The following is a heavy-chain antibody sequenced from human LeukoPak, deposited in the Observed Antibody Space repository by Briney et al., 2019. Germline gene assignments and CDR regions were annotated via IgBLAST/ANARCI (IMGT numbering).Heavy chain of an antibody. CDR1: GYTFTGYY. J-gene: IGHJ3*02. D-gene: IGHD3-22*01. CDR3: ARGFDYYDSSGYNSDAFDI. CDR2: INPNSGGS. Sequence: ASVKVSCKASGYTFTGYYIHWVRQAPGQGLEWMGWINPNSGGSKYAQKFQGRVTMTRDTSISTAYMELSRLRYDDTAVYYCARGFDYYDSSGYNSDAFDIWGQGTMVTVSS. V-gene: IGHV1-2*02.